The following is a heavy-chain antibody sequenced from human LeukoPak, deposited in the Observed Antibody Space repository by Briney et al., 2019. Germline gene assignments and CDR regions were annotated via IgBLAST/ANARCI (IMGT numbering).Heavy chain of an antibody. Sequence: GGSLRLSCAASGFTFSSYAMSWVRQAPGKGLEWVSAISGSGGSTYYADSVKGRFTISRDNSKNTLYLQMNSLRAEDTAVYYCARVRRYYGSGSYDGMDVWGQGTTVTVSS. J-gene: IGHJ6*02. CDR2: ISGSGGST. V-gene: IGHV3-23*01. D-gene: IGHD3-10*01. CDR3: ARVRRYYGSGSYDGMDV. CDR1: GFTFSSYA.